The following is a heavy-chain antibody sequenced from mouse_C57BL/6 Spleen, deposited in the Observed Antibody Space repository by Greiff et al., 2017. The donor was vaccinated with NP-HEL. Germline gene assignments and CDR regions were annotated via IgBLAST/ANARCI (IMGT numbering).Heavy chain of an antibody. CDR1: GFTFSSYT. CDR3: ARQRTVTTVVPYYFDY. CDR2: ISGGGGNT. Sequence: EVQVVESGGGLVKPGGSLKLSCAASGFTFSSYTMSWVRQTPEKRLEWVATISGGGGNTYYPDSVKGRFTISRDNAKNTLYLQMSSLRSEDTALYYCARQRTVTTVVPYYFDYWGQGTTLTVSS. D-gene: IGHD1-1*01. J-gene: IGHJ2*01. V-gene: IGHV5-9*01.